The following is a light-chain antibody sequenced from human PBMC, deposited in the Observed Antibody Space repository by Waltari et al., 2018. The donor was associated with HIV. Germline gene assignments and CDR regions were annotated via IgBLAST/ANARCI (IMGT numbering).Light chain of an antibody. CDR3: NSRDSSGNHLL. CDR1: SLRSYY. J-gene: IGLJ2*01. V-gene: IGLV3-19*01. Sequence: SSELTQDPAVSVALGQTVRIPCQGDSLRSYYASWYQQKPGQAPVLVIYGKNNRPPGIPDRCSGSRSGNTASLTITGAQAEDEADYYCNSRDSSGNHLLFGGGTKLTVL. CDR2: GKN.